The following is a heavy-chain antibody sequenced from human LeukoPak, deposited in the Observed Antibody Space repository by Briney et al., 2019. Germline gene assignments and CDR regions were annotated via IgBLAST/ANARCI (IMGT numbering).Heavy chain of an antibody. CDR3: ARESDSSGWETEYYYYYMDV. CDR2: IYYIGRT. V-gene: IGHV4-59*01. CDR1: GGSISSYY. D-gene: IGHD6-19*01. J-gene: IGHJ6*03. Sequence: SETLSLTRTVSGGSISSYYWSWIRQPPGKGLGWVGYIYYIGRTNYNPSLKSRVTISVDTSKNQFYLKLSSVTAADTAVYYCARESDSSGWETEYYYYYMDVWGKGTTVTVS.